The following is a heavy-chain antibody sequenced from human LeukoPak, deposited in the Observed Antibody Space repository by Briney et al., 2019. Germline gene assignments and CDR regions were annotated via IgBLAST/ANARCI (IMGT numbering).Heavy chain of an antibody. CDR3: ASGEGAY. CDR1: EFTVSSNY. D-gene: IGHD3-3*01. Sequence: GGSLRLSCAASEFTVSSNYMNWVRQAPGKGLEWVSIIYSGGNTYYADSVKGRFTISRDNSENTLYLQMNSLRAEDTAVYYCASGEGAYWGQGTLVTVSS. V-gene: IGHV3-53*01. CDR2: IYSGGNT. J-gene: IGHJ4*02.